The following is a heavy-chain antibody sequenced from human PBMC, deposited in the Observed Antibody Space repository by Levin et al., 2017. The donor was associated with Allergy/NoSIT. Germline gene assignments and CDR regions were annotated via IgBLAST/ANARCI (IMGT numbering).Heavy chain of an antibody. CDR1: GYTFTGYY. V-gene: IGHV1-2*06. CDR2: INPNSGGT. J-gene: IGHJ4*02. D-gene: IGHD5-12*01. CDR3: FIVATTTVDY. Sequence: GESLKISCKASGYTFTGYYMHWVRQAPGQGLEWMGRINPNSGGTNYAQKFQGRVTMTRDTSISTAYMELSRLRSDDTAVYYCFIVATTTVDYWGQGTLVTVSS.